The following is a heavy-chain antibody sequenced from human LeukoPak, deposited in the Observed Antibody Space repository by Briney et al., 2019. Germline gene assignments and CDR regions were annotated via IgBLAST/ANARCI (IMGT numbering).Heavy chain of an antibody. D-gene: IGHD3-3*01. CDR3: ARSFYDFLNGPYEEAFDM. Sequence: GGSLRLSCAASGFSFSDYDMNWIRQAPGKGLEWVSYISSSATYTDYAESVKGRFTVSRDNAKNSLYLQMKRLRAEDTAVYYCARSFYDFLNGPYEEAFDMWGQGTMVTVSS. J-gene: IGHJ3*02. V-gene: IGHV3-11*03. CDR2: ISSSATYT. CDR1: GFSFSDYD.